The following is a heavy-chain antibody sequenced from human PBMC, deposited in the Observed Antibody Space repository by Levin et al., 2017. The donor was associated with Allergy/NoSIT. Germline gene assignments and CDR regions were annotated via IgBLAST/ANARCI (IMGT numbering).Heavy chain of an antibody. V-gene: IGHV3-23*01. CDR3: TRRAALDF. CDR1: GFTFSAYA. CDR2: IVGDGYNR. Sequence: PGGSLRLSCVASGFTFSAYAMNWVRQAPGKGLEWISGIVGDGYNREYADSVKGRFTISRDNSKNTLYLQMDGLRADDTAMYFCTRRAALDFRGQGTPVTVSS. J-gene: IGHJ4*02. D-gene: IGHD6-13*01.